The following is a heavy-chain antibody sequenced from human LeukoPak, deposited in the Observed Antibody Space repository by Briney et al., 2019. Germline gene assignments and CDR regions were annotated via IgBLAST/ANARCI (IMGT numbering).Heavy chain of an antibody. D-gene: IGHD5-24*01. J-gene: IGHJ4*02. V-gene: IGHV4-31*03. CDR1: GGSISSSSYY. Sequence: SETLSLTCTVSGGSISSSSYYWGWIRQPPGKGLEWIGYIYYSGSTYYNPSLKSRVTISVDTSKNQFSLKLSSVTAADTAVYYCAREVEMATIFDYWGQGTLVTVSS. CDR3: AREVEMATIFDY. CDR2: IYYSGST.